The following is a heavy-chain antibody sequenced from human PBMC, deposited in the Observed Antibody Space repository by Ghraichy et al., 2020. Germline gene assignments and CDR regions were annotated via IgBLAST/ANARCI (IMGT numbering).Heavy chain of an antibody. CDR3: ARERGYGDYGAFDI. J-gene: IGHJ3*02. V-gene: IGHV4-30-2*01. CDR2: IYHSGST. D-gene: IGHD4-17*01. CDR1: GGSISSGGYS. Sequence: SETLSLTCAVSGGSISSGGYSWSWIRQPPGKGREWIGYIYHSGSTYYNPSLKSRVTISVDRSKNQFSLKLSSVTAADTAVYYCARERGYGDYGAFDIWGQGRMVVVSS.